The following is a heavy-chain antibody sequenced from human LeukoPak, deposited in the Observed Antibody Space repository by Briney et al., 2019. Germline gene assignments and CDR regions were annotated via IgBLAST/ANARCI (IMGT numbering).Heavy chain of an antibody. CDR2: ISYSGT. V-gene: IGHV4-39*01. CDR3: ARRTSNPVGAIDY. D-gene: IGHD1-26*01. CDR1: GGSISISNYY. J-gene: IGHJ4*02. Sequence: SETLSLTCTVSGGSISISNYYWGWIGQPPGRGLEWIGSISYSGTYYNPSLKSRLTISVDTSKNHFSLNLRSVTAADTAVYYCARRTSNPVGAIDYWGQGTLVTVSS.